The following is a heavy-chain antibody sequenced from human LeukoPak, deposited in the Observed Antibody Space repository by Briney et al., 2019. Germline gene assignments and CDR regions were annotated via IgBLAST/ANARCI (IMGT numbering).Heavy chain of an antibody. CDR2: ISYDGSNK. V-gene: IGHV3-30*19. J-gene: IGHJ4*02. Sequence: PGRSLRLSCAASGFTFSSYGMHWVRQAPGKGLEWVAVISYDGSNKYYADSVKGRFTISRDNSKNTLYLQMNSLRAEDTAVYYCARDWAVVENYFDYWGQGTLVTVSS. CDR3: ARDWAVVENYFDY. CDR1: GFTFSSYG. D-gene: IGHD2-15*01.